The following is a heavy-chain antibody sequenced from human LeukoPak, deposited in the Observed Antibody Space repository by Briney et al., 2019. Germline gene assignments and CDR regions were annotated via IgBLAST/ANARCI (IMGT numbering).Heavy chain of an antibody. V-gene: IGHV1-69*02. J-gene: IGHJ4*02. CDR1: GGTFSSYT. D-gene: IGHD3-3*01. CDR3: ARSGYQWRFFDY. CDR2: IIPILGIA. Sequence: SVKVSCKASGGTFSSYTISWVRQAPGQGLEWMGRIIPILGIANYAQKFQGRVTITADKSTSTAYMELISLRSEDTAVYYCARSGYQWRFFDYWGQGTLVTVSS.